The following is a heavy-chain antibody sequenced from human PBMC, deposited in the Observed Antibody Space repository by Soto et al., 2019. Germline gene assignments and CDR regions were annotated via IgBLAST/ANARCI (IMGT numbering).Heavy chain of an antibody. V-gene: IGHV3-11*01. CDR2: ISSSGSTI. D-gene: IGHD4-17*01. Sequence: GGSLRLSCAASGFTFSDYYMSWIRQAPGKGLEWVSYISSSGSTIYYADSVKGRFTISRDNAKNSLYLQMNSLRAEDTAVYYCARYDYGGANNWFDPWGQGTLVTVSS. J-gene: IGHJ5*02. CDR1: GFTFSDYY. CDR3: ARYDYGGANNWFDP.